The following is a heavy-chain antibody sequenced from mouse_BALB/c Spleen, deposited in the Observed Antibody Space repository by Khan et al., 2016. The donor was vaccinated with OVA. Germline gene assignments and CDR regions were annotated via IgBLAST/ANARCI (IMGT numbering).Heavy chain of an antibody. J-gene: IGHJ2*01. CDR3: VGRGCDNPYFDY. Sequence: QVQLKESGAELVRPGASVKLSCKPSGYIFTSYWIHWVKQTPEQGLEWIARIYPGTGETYYNEKFKGKATLAADKSSSTAYLHLSSLTSEDTAVYFCVGRGCDNPYFDYWDQGTTLTVSS. CDR1: GYIFTSYW. D-gene: IGHD1-3*01. V-gene: IGHV1-76*01. CDR2: IYPGTGET.